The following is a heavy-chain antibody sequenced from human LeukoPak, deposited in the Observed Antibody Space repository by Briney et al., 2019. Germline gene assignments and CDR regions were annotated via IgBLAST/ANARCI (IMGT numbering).Heavy chain of an antibody. CDR3: ARGYVWGSYRPYYFDY. V-gene: IGHV1-18*01. D-gene: IGHD3-16*02. CDR1: GYTFTSYG. Sequence: ASVKVSCKASGYTFTSYGISWVRQAPGQGLEWMGWISAYNGNTNYAQKLQGRVSMTTDTSTSTAYMELRSLRSDDTAVYYCARGYVWGSYRPYYFDYWGQGTLVTVSS. J-gene: IGHJ4*02. CDR2: ISAYNGNT.